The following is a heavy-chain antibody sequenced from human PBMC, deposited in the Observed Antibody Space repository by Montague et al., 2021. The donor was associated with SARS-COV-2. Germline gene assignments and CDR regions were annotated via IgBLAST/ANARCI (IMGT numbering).Heavy chain of an antibody. CDR3: ARDSELGNKALDI. CDR1: GDSVSSRTAA. V-gene: IGHV6-1*01. J-gene: IGHJ3*02. D-gene: IGHD7-27*01. CDR2: TFYRSTFYH. Sequence: CAISGDSVSSRTAAWYWIRQSPSRGLEWLGRTFYRSTFYHDYAPSAKSRIIINADTSKNQFSLQLSSVTPDDTAVYYCARDSELGNKALDIWGRGTMVTVSS.